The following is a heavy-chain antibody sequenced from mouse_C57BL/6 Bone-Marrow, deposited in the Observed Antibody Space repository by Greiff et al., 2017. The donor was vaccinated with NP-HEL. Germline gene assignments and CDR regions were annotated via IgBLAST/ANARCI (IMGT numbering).Heavy chain of an antibody. CDR3: VRDLIPLITTVYAMDY. Sequence: EVQLVESGGGLVQPKGSLKLSCAASGFTFNTYAMHWVRQAPGKGLEWVARIRSKSSNYATYYADSVKDRFTISRDDSQSMLYLQMNNLKTEDTAMYYCVRDLIPLITTVYAMDYWGQGTSVTVSS. J-gene: IGHJ4*01. CDR2: IRSKSSNYAT. CDR1: GFTFNTYA. V-gene: IGHV10-3*01. D-gene: IGHD1-1*01.